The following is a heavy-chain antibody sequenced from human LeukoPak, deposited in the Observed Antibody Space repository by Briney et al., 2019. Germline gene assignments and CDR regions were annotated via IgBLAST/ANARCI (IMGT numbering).Heavy chain of an antibody. CDR2: ISWNSGSI. Sequence: GGSLRLSCAASGFTFDDYAMHWVRQAPGKGLEWVSGISWNSGSIGYADSVKGRFTISRDNAKNSLYLQMNSLRAEDTALYYCAKDILDGSSWYREEGSFDYWGQGTLVTVSS. J-gene: IGHJ4*02. V-gene: IGHV3-9*01. CDR3: AKDILDGSSWYREEGSFDY. D-gene: IGHD6-13*01. CDR1: GFTFDDYA.